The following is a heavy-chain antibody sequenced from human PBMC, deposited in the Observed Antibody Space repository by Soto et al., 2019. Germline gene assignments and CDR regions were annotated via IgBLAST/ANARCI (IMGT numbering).Heavy chain of an antibody. CDR1: GFTFSSYV. CDR3: ARGRVATIGGMDV. V-gene: IGHV3-33*01. J-gene: IGHJ6*02. CDR2: IWYDGSNK. Sequence: GGSMRLSCAASGFTFSSYVVHWVRQSPGKGLEWVAVIWYDGSNKYYADSVKGRFTISRDNSKNTLYLQMNSLRAEDTAVYYCARGRVATIGGMDVWGQGTTVTVSS. D-gene: IGHD5-12*01.